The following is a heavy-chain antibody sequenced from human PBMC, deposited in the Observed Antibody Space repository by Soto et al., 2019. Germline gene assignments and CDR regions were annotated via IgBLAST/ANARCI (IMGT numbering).Heavy chain of an antibody. CDR3: ARSFFPGGGDFDAFDI. CDR2: IYYSGST. Sequence: PSETLSLTCTVSGGSISSGGYYWSWIRQHPGKGLEWIGYIYYSGSTYYNPSLKSRVTISVDTSKNQFSLKLSSVTAADTAVYYCARSFFPGGGDFDAFDIWGQGTMVTVSS. D-gene: IGHD2-21*01. CDR1: GGSISSGGYY. J-gene: IGHJ3*02. V-gene: IGHV4-31*03.